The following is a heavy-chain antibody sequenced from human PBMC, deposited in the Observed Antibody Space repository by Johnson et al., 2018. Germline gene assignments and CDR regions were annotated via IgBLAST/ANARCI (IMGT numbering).Heavy chain of an antibody. Sequence: QVQLVQSGGGVVQPGRSLTLSCAASGFTFSSFGFHWVRQAPGKGLEWVAVTWYDGTRKYYTDSVKGRFTISRDNSMNTLYLQMGSLRVEDTGVYYCAGIGGPVSSRPYSYDMDVWGQGTTVTVSS. V-gene: IGHV3-33*01. CDR3: AGIGGPVSSRPYSYDMDV. CDR2: TWYDGTRK. J-gene: IGHJ6*02. CDR1: GFTFSSFG. D-gene: IGHD1-1*01.